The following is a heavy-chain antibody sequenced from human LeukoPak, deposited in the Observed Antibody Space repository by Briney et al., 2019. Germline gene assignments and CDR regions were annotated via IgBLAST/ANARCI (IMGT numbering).Heavy chain of an antibody. CDR1: GGSFSGYY. CDR2: INHSGST. Sequence: PSETLSLTCAVYGGSFSGYYWSWIRQPPGKGLEWIGEINHSGSTNYNPSLKSRVTISVDTSKNQFSLKLSSVTAADTAVYYCARGLRGYSYGYRGAYYFDYWGQGTLATVSS. CDR3: ARGLRGYSYGYRGAYYFDY. J-gene: IGHJ4*02. D-gene: IGHD5-18*01. V-gene: IGHV4-34*01.